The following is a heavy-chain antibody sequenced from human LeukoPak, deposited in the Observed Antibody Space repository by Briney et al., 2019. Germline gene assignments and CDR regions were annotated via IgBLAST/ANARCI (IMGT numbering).Heavy chain of an antibody. D-gene: IGHD5-18*01. Sequence: SETLSLTCTVSGGSISSSSYYWGWIRQPPGKGLEWIGSIYHSGSTYYNPSLKSRVTISVDTSKNHFSLQLNSVTPEDTAVYYRAGLSYTYVPIWGQGTLVTVSS. CDR1: GGSISSSSYY. V-gene: IGHV4-39*02. CDR3: AGLSYTYVPI. CDR2: IYHSGST. J-gene: IGHJ4*02.